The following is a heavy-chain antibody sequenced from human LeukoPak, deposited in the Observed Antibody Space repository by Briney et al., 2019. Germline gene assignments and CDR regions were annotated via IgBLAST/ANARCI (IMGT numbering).Heavy chain of an antibody. D-gene: IGHD6-6*01. J-gene: IGHJ6*03. V-gene: IGHV4-59*01. CDR1: GGSISNYY. Sequence: SETLSLTCTVSGGSISNYYWSWIRQPPGKGLERIGYIYYSGSTNYNPSLKSRVTISVDTSKNQFSLKLSSVTAADTAVYYCARDRRSSSPQRAYYYYYMDVWGKGTTVTVSS. CDR3: ARDRRSSSPQRAYYYYYMDV. CDR2: IYYSGST.